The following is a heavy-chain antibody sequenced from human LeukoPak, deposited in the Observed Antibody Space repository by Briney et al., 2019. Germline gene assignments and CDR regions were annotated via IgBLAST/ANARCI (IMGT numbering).Heavy chain of an antibody. CDR3: ARAGGYCSSSICYKDNWFDP. D-gene: IGHD2-2*02. V-gene: IGHV3-21*01. CDR1: GFTFSLYS. CDR2: ITGFSHI. Sequence: GGSLRLSCAASGFTFSLYSMNWVRQAPGKGLEWVSSITGFSHIYYAESVKGRFTISRDNAKNSAYLEMNSLRGEDTAVYYCARAGGYCSSSICYKDNWFDPWGQGTLVTVSS. J-gene: IGHJ5*02.